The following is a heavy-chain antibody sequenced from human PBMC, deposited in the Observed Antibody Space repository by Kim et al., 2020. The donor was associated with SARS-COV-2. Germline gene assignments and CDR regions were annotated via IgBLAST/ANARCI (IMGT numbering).Heavy chain of an antibody. D-gene: IGHD3-16*01. V-gene: IGHV3-48*02. CDR2: ISSGSSAI. Sequence: GGSLRLSCAASRFSFSSYSMNWVRQAPGKGLEWVSYISSGSSAIYYADSVKGRFTISRDNAKNSLYLQMNSLRDEDTAVYYCAREVDTFGGLILMEYYA. J-gene: IGHJ6*01. CDR3: AREVDTFGGLILMEYYA. CDR1: RFSFSSYS.